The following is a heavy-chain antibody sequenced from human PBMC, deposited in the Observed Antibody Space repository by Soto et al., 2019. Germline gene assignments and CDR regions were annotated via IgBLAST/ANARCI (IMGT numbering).Heavy chain of an antibody. J-gene: IGHJ5*02. CDR3: GREGVGDTPVGWLDL. D-gene: IGHD1-26*01. Sequence: QVQLVQSGAEVKKPGASVKVSCKASGYTFIGYYIHWVRQAPGQGLEWMGLINPRCGDPTYAQKFQGRLGMIRDPSIRTAYMEVSSQGHADRRGYGCGREGVGDTPVGWLDLWGQGTLVTVS. V-gene: IGHV1-2*05. CDR2: INPRCGDP. CDR1: GYTFIGYY.